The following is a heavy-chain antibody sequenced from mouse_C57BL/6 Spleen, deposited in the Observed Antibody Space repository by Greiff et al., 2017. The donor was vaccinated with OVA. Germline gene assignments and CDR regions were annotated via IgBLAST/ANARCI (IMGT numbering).Heavy chain of an antibody. Sequence: QVQLQQSGAELVRPGTSVKVSCKASGYAFTNYLIEWVKQRPGQGLEWIGVINPGSGGTNYNEKFKGKATLTADKSSSTAYMQLSSLTSEDSAVYFCARYYDDDEGSYWYFDVWGTGTTVTVSS. J-gene: IGHJ1*03. CDR1: GYAFTNYL. V-gene: IGHV1-54*01. CDR2: INPGSGGT. D-gene: IGHD2-4*01. CDR3: ARYYDDDEGSYWYFDV.